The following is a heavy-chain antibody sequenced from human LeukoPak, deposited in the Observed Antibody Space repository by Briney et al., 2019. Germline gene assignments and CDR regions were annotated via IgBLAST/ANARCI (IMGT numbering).Heavy chain of an antibody. Sequence: GGSLRLSCAASGFTFSSYSMNWVRQAPGKGLEWVSSISSSSSYKYYADSVKGRFTISRDDSKNMVYLDMNSLKTEDTAVYYCGGRRVWGNGTVVTVSS. V-gene: IGHV3-21*03. CDR1: GFTFSSYS. CDR3: GGRRV. CDR2: ISSSSSYK. J-gene: IGHJ6*04.